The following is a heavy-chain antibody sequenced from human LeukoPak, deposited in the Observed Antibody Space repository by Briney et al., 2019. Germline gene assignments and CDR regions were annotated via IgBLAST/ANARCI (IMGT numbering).Heavy chain of an antibody. CDR2: ISAYNGNT. Sequence: ASVKVSCKASRYTFTSYGISWVRQAPGRGLEWMGWISAYNGNTNYAQKLQGRVTMTTDTSTSTAYMELRSLRSDDTAVYYCARDVRGYCTNGVCSSGYWGQGTLVTVSS. CDR3: ARDVRGYCTNGVCSSGY. J-gene: IGHJ4*02. V-gene: IGHV1-18*01. D-gene: IGHD2-8*01. CDR1: RYTFTSYG.